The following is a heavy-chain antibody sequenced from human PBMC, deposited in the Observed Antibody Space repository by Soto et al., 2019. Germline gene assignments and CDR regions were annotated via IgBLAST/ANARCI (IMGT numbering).Heavy chain of an antibody. V-gene: IGHV1-8*01. Sequence: ASVKVSCKASGYLFTENDINWVRQATGQGPEWMGWMNPESGNTGCAQKFQGRVSMTRDNSKTTAYMELSSLGSEDTAVYYCVRAPLDYYSADYFDTWGQVTLVTVSS. J-gene: IGHJ4*02. CDR2: MNPESGNT. CDR3: VRAPLDYYSADYFDT. D-gene: IGHD3-10*01. CDR1: GYLFTEND.